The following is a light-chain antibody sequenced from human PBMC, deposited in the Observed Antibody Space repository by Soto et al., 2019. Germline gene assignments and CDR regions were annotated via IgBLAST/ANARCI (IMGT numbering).Light chain of an antibody. J-gene: IGKJ2*01. CDR3: QHYRSSMYT. Sequence: EVVLTQSPGTLSLSPGEGATLSCRASHNISSTYLAWYQQKPGQAPRLLIYGASSRATGIPDRFSGSGSGTDFTLTVSRLEPEDFAVFYCQHYRSSMYTFGQGTRLDIK. V-gene: IGKV3-20*01. CDR2: GAS. CDR1: HNISSTY.